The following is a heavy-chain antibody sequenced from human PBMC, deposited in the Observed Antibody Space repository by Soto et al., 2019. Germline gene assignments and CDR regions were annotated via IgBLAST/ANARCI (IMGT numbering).Heavy chain of an antibody. CDR3: ARDRRDGYNYGYYYYYGMDV. CDR2: IYYSGST. J-gene: IGHJ6*02. D-gene: IGHD5-12*01. Sequence: SETLSLTCTVSGGSISSYYWSWIRQPPGKGLEWIGYIYYSGSTNYNPSLKSRVTISVDTSKNQFSLKPSSVTAADTAVYYCARDRRDGYNYGYYYYYGMDVWGQGTTVTVSS. CDR1: GGSISSYY. V-gene: IGHV4-59*01.